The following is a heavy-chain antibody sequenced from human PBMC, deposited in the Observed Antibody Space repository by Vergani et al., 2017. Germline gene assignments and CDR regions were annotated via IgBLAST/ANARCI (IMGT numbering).Heavy chain of an antibody. CDR2: ISSSSSTI. V-gene: IGHV3-48*02. J-gene: IGHJ4*02. CDR3: AGDSRVEQQLVPSGFYYFDY. D-gene: IGHD6-13*01. Sequence: EVQLVESGGGLVQPGGSLRLSCAASGFTFSSYSMNWVRQAPGKGLEWVSYISSSSSTIDYADSVKGRFTISRDNAKNSLYLQMNSLRDEDTAVYYCAGDSRVEQQLVPSGFYYFDYWGQGTLVTVSS. CDR1: GFTFSSYS.